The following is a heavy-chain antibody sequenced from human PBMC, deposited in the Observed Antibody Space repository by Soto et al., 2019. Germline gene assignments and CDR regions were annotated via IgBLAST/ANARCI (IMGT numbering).Heavy chain of an antibody. D-gene: IGHD3-16*01. CDR3: ARGLQRRFGGYKGLGHYGMDV. CDR2: IHHSGST. J-gene: IGHJ6*02. Sequence: AETLSLTCAVYGGSFNDYDWTWIRQSPGKGLEWIGEIHHSGSTDYNPSLKSRVTMSVDTSQSQFSLNLTSVTAADTALYYCARGLQRRFGGYKGLGHYGMDVWGQGTPVTVSS. CDR1: GGSFNDYD. V-gene: IGHV4-34*01.